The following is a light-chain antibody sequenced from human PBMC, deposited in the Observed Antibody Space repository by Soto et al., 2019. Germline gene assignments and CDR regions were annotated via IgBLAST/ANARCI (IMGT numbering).Light chain of an antibody. Sequence: QSALTQPRSVSGSPGQSVTISCTGTSTNVGYYYFVSWYQQHPGKAPKLMIYDDIERPSGVPDRFSASKSGSTAFLTISGLHVEDEADYFCCSYAGSYVWLVGGGTKVTVL. V-gene: IGLV2-11*01. CDR2: DDI. J-gene: IGLJ3*02. CDR3: CSYAGSYVWL. CDR1: STNVGYYYF.